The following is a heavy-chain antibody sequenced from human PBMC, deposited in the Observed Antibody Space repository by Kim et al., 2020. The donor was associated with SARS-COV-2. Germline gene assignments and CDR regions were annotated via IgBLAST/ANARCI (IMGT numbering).Heavy chain of an antibody. Sequence: GGSLRLSCAASGFTFTNYWIHWVRQIPGKGPECVSSVGGDGGSRYYADSVKGRFTTSRDNANNMVYLQMNSLRVDDTAIYYCTSIFEYWGQGALVTVSS. CDR2: VGGDGGSR. D-gene: IGHD3-3*02. J-gene: IGHJ4*02. V-gene: IGHV3-74*01. CDR3: TSIFEY. CDR1: GFTFTNYW.